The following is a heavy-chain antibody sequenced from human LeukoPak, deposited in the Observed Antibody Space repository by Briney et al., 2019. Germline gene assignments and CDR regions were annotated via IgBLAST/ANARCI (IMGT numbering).Heavy chain of an antibody. CDR2: IYSGGNT. CDR1: GFTVTTNS. J-gene: IGHJ5*02. D-gene: IGHD4-23*01. CDR3: ARDFGGITRGWFDP. V-gene: IGHV3-66*02. Sequence: GGSLRLSCAASGFTVTTNSMSWVRQAPGKGLEWVSVIYSGGNTYYADSVKGRFTISRDNAKNTLYLQMNSLRFEDTAVYYCARDFGGITRGWFDPWGQGTLVTVSS.